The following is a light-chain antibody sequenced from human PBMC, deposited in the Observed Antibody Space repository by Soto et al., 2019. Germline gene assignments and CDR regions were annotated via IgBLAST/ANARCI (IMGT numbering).Light chain of an antibody. CDR3: GAWDDSVGTYV. J-gene: IGLJ1*01. CDR2: ENN. CDR1: SCNIGTSS. V-gene: IGLV1-51*02. Sequence: QSLLTQPPSVSAAPGQRVTISCSGSSCNIGTSSVSWYQHLPGTVPKLLMYENNERPSGIPDRFSGSKSATSATLDITGLQTGDEADYYCGAWDDSVGTYVFGTGTKLTVL.